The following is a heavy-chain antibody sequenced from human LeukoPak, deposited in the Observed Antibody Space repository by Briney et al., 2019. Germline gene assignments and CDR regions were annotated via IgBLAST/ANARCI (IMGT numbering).Heavy chain of an antibody. J-gene: IGHJ4*02. D-gene: IGHD2-15*01. CDR2: IADSGAT. Sequence: ASVKASCKASGYTFTAYYMHRVRQAPGQGLEWMGWIADSGATNYVQKFQGRVTMTRDTSISTAYMELSRLRSDDTAVYYCVRDGVAAPEEFDYWGQGTLVTVSS. CDR3: VRDGVAAPEEFDY. V-gene: IGHV1-2*02. CDR1: GYTFTAYY.